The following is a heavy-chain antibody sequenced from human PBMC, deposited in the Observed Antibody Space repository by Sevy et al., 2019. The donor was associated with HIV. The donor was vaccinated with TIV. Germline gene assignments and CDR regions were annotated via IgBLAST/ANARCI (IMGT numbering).Heavy chain of an antibody. D-gene: IGHD6-19*01. CDR3: ARDNRLAVSSFDY. J-gene: IGHJ4*02. CDR1: GFTFNNYG. CDR2: IWSDGTNA. Sequence: GGSLRLSCAASGFTFNNYGMHWVRQAPGKGLEWVAVIWSDGTNAYYADSVKGRFAVSGDNSKDKLYLQMNSLRAEDTAGYYCARDNRLAVSSFDYWGQGTLVTVSS. V-gene: IGHV3-33*01.